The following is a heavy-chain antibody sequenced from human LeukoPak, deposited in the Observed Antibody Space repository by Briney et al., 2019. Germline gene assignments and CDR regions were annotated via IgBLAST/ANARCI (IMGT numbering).Heavy chain of an antibody. V-gene: IGHV4-4*02. D-gene: IGHD6-13*01. Sequence: SETLSLTCAVSGGSISSNNWWGWVRQPPGKGLEWIGEIYHSGSPNYNPSLKSRVTISVDKSRNHFSLNLSSVTAADTAVYYCARVVAARSWFDPWGQGTLVTVSS. CDR1: GGSISSNNW. J-gene: IGHJ5*02. CDR2: IYHSGSP. CDR3: ARVVAARSWFDP.